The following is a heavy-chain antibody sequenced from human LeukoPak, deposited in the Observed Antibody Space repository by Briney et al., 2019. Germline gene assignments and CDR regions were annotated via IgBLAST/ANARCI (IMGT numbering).Heavy chain of an antibody. CDR3: ARSSSSPGSYYYMDV. CDR2: IIPIFGTA. J-gene: IGHJ6*03. Sequence: ASVKVSCKTIGGRFKSYGFSWVRQAPGQGLEWMGGIIPIFGTANYAQKFQGRVTITADKSTSTAYMELSSLRSEDTAVYYCARSSSSPGSYYYMDVWGKGTTVTVSS. D-gene: IGHD6-6*01. V-gene: IGHV1-69*06. CDR1: GGRFKSYG.